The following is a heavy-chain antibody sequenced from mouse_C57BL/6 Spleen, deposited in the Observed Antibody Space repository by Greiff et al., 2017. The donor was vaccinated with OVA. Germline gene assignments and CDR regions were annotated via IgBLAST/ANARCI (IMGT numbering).Heavy chain of an antibody. J-gene: IGHJ4*01. Sequence: VQLQQSGPELVKPGASVKISCKASGYTFTDYYMNWVKQSHGKSLEWIGDINPNNGGTSYNQKFKGKATLTVDKSSSTAYMELRSLTSEDSAVYYCARGGLYEGDYWGQGTSVTVSS. CDR2: INPNNGGT. D-gene: IGHD2-3*01. V-gene: IGHV1-26*01. CDR1: GYTFTDYY. CDR3: ARGGLYEGDY.